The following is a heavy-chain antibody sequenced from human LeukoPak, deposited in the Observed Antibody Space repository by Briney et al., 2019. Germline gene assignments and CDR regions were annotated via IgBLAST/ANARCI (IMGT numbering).Heavy chain of an antibody. CDR3: AREGPWDNFDY. CDR1: GFAFSNYE. V-gene: IGHV3-48*03. J-gene: IGHJ4*02. Sequence: PGGSLRLSCATSGFAFSNYEFNWVRQAPGKGLEWISYISSSGLTIYYTDSVKGRFTISRDNADNSLYLQMNSLTAEDTAVYYCAREGPWDNFDYWGQGTLVTVSS. CDR2: ISSSGLTI. D-gene: IGHD1-26*01.